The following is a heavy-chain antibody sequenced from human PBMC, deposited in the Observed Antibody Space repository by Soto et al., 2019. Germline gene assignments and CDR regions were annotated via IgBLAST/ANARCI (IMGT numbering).Heavy chain of an antibody. CDR1: GDSVSSSSVT. V-gene: IGHV6-1*01. D-gene: IGHD1-26*01. CDR2: TYYRSKWYN. J-gene: IGHJ5*01. CDR3: VRLIGNSWLDF. Sequence: SQTLSLTCVISGDSVSSSSVTWNWIRQSPSRGLEWLGRTYYRSKWYNDYAESVKSRITINPDTSKNQFSLHLNSATPEDTAVYYCVRLIGNSWLDFWGQGTLVTVSS.